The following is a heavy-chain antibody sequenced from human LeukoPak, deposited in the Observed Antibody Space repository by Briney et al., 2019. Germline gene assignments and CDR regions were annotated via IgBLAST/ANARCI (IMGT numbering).Heavy chain of an antibody. Sequence: KASETLSLTCTVSGGSISSYYWSWIRQPAGKGLEWIGRIYTSGSTNYNPSLKSRVTMSVDTSKYQFSLKLSSVTAADTAVYYCARWVEYSSGWPLYFDYWGQGTLVTVSS. CDR3: ARWVEYSSGWPLYFDY. D-gene: IGHD6-19*01. J-gene: IGHJ4*02. CDR1: GGSISSYY. CDR2: IYTSGST. V-gene: IGHV4-4*07.